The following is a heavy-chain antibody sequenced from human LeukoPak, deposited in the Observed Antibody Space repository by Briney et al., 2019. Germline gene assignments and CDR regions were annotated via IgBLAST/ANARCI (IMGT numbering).Heavy chain of an antibody. CDR3: ARSIAAAEIWFDP. V-gene: IGHV4-59*01. CDR1: GDSIRSSY. Sequence: SETLSLTCTVSGDSIRSSYWSWIRQPPGKGLEWIGYIYYSGSTNYNPSLKSRVTISVDTSKNQFSLKLSSVTAADTAVYYCARSIAAAEIWFDPWGQGILVTVSS. J-gene: IGHJ5*02. CDR2: IYYSGST. D-gene: IGHD6-13*01.